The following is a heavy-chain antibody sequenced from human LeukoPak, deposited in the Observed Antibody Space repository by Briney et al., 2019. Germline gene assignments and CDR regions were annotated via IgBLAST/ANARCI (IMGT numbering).Heavy chain of an antibody. Sequence: TGGSLRLSCEASGFTFAKAWMSWVRQAPGKGLEWVGRIKSKTEGGRTDYAAPVRGRLTISRDDSNNMVYLQMSSLKTEDTGVYYCTTGSSSRSTVSYYYSYMDIWGKGTTVIVSS. CDR3: TTGSSSRSTVSYYYSYMDI. V-gene: IGHV3-15*01. J-gene: IGHJ6*03. CDR2: IKSKTEGGRT. CDR1: GFTFAKAW. D-gene: IGHD4-17*01.